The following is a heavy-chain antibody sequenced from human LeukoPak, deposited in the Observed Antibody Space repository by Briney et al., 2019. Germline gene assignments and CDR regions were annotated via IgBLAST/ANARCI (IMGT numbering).Heavy chain of an antibody. CDR3: ARQGLHDAFDI. CDR2: TIPILGIA. CDR1: GGTFGSYT. Sequence: GSSVKVSCKASGGTFGSYTISWVRQAPGQGLEWMGRTIPILGIANYAQKFQGRVTITADKSTSTAYMELSSLRSEDTAVYYCARQGLHDAFDIWGKGTMVTVSS. J-gene: IGHJ3*02. V-gene: IGHV1-69*02.